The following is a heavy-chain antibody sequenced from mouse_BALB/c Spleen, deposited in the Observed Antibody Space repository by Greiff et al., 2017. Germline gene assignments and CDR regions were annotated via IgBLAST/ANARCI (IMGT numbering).Heavy chain of an antibody. J-gene: IGHJ4*01. D-gene: IGHD4-1*02. CDR3: AATGTPYCYAMDY. CDR1: GYSITSDYV. CDR2: ISYSGST. Sequence: EVQLVESGPGLVKPSQSLSLTCTVTGYSITSDYVWYWIRQFPGNKLEWMGYISYSGSTSYNPSLKSRISITRDTSKNQFFLQLNSVTTEDTATYYCAATGTPYCYAMDYWGQGTSVTVSS. V-gene: IGHV3-2*02.